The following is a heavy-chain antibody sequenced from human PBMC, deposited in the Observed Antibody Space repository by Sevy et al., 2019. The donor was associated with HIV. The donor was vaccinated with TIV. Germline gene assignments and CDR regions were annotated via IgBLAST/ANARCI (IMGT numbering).Heavy chain of an antibody. CDR2: ISSSSSYI. D-gene: IGHD3-9*01. J-gene: IGHJ4*02. CDR1: GFTFSSYS. CDR3: ARRYFDWPFDY. V-gene: IGHV3-21*01. Sequence: GESLKISCAASGFTFSSYSMNWVRQAPGKGLEWVSSISSSSSYIYYADSVKGRFTISRDNAKNSLYLQMNSLRAEDTAVYYCARRYFDWPFDYWGQGTLVTVSS.